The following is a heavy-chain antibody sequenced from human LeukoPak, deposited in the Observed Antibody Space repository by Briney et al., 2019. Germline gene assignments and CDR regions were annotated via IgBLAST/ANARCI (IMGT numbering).Heavy chain of an antibody. V-gene: IGHV4-30-2*01. CDR1: GGSIGSGGYY. CDR3: ARAIFGVVIHFDY. J-gene: IGHJ4*02. D-gene: IGHD3-3*01. CDR2: IYHSGST. Sequence: PSETLSLNCTVSGGSIGSGGYYWSWIRQPPGKGLEWIGYIYHSGSTYYNPSLKSRVTISVDRSKNQFSLKLSSVTAADTAVYYCARAIFGVVIHFDYWGQGTLVTVSS.